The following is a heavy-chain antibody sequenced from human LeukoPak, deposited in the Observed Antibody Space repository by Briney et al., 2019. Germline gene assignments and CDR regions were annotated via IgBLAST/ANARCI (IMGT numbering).Heavy chain of an antibody. Sequence: ASVKVPSKASGYTFTNYHIIWVRQAPGQGLEWMGWISTYNGNTNYAPKFQGRVTMTTDTSTSTAYMELRSLRSDDTAVYYCARALGEDIAARPYYFNYWGQATLVTASS. CDR3: ARALGEDIAARPYYFNY. CDR1: GYTFTNYH. V-gene: IGHV1-18*01. CDR2: ISTYNGNT. D-gene: IGHD6-6*01. J-gene: IGHJ4*02.